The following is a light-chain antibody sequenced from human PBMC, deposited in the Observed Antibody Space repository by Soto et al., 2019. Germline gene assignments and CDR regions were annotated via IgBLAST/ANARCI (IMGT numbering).Light chain of an antibody. V-gene: IGKV3-20*01. J-gene: IGKJ4*01. Sequence: EIVLTQSPGTLSLSPGERATLSCRASQSVSNNYLAWYQQKPGQAPRLLIYGASNRATGIPDRFSGSGSGTDFTLTISSLQPEDIATYFCQQYDHLPTFGGGTKVDIK. CDR2: GAS. CDR1: QSVSNNY. CDR3: QQYDHLPT.